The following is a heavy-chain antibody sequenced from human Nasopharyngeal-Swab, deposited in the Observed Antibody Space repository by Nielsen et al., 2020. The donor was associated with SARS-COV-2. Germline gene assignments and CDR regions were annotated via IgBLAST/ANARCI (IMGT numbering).Heavy chain of an antibody. CDR3: AREGDIVVVTALDY. J-gene: IGHJ4*02. CDR2: IWHDGSNK. CDR1: GFTFSNYA. Sequence: GGSLRLSCAASGFTFSNYAMHWVRQAPGKGLEWVAVIWHDGSNKYYADSVKGRFTISRDNSKNTLYLQMNSLRAEDTAVYYCAREGDIVVVTALDYWGQGTLVTVSS. V-gene: IGHV3-33*01. D-gene: IGHD2-21*02.